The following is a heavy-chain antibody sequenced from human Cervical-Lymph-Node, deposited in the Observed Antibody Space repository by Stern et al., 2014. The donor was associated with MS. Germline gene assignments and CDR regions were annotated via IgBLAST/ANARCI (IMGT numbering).Heavy chain of an antibody. Sequence: QVQLQESGPGLLRPSETLSLTCTVSGASITSYYWSWIRQPPGQGLEWIGYIYYSGTTNYNASLKGRVAISIDTSKTQFSLRLSFVTAADTAVYYCARATDLWGQGTLVTVSS. CDR1: GASITSYY. CDR2: IYYSGTT. CDR3: ARATDL. J-gene: IGHJ5*02. V-gene: IGHV4-59*01.